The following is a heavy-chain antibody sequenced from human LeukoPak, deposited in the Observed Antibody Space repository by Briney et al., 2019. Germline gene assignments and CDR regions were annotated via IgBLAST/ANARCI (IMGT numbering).Heavy chain of an antibody. CDR1: GFTFSSYG. Sequence: GGSLRLSCAASGFTFSSYGMHWVRQAPGKGLEWVAVIWYDGSNKYYADSVKGRFTVSRDNSKNTLYLQMTSLRVDDTAVYYCAREVNYYYYMDVWGKGTTVTVS. J-gene: IGHJ6*03. V-gene: IGHV3-33*01. CDR2: IWYDGSNK. CDR3: AREVNYYYYMDV. D-gene: IGHD4-11*01.